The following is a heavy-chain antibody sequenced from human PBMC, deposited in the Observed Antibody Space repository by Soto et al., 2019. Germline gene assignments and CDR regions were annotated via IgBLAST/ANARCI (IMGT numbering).Heavy chain of an antibody. V-gene: IGHV4-59*01. J-gene: IGHJ5*02. CDR1: AGSITTSY. Sequence: PSETLSLTCTVSAGSITTSYWSWIRQPLRKALEWIGYISYRGSTNYNPSLKSRLTISIDTSKSQISLMLTSMTTADTAVYYCASSGIVGREVNTWFDPWGQGTLVTVSS. CDR2: ISYRGST. CDR3: ASSGIVGREVNTWFDP. D-gene: IGHD3-22*01.